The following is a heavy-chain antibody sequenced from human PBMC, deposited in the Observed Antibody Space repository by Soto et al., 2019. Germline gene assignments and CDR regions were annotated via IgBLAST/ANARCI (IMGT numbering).Heavy chain of an antibody. CDR3: AGMAIASRQFDY. Sequence: QVQLQESGPGLVKPSETLSLTCTVSGGSISNYYWSWIRQPPGRGLEWIAYIYYSGSEGTTYTPSQKTRVTISGEESKHRLSLKLTSVTAAVKAVYFCAGMAIASRQFDYWCQRTLVTVSS. J-gene: IGHJ4*02. CDR2: IYYSGSEGT. D-gene: IGHD6-6*01. CDR1: GGSISNYY. V-gene: IGHV4-59*01.